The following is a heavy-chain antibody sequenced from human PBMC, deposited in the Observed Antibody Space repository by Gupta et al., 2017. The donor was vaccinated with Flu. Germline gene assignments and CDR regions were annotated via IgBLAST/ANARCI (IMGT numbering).Heavy chain of an antibody. J-gene: IGHJ4*02. V-gene: IGHV3-11*06. D-gene: IGHD5-12*01. CDR3: ARAMSDGDSGYDYGFDS. Sequence: PGKGLEWVAFISSDYSYINYADTLKGRFSITRDNDKNTLYLQMNSLSVEDTAVDDCARAMSDGDSGYDYGFDSWGQGTLVTVSS. CDR2: ISSDYSYI.